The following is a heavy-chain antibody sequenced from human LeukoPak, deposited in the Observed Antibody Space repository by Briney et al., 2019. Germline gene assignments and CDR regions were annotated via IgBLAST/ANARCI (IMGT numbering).Heavy chain of an antibody. V-gene: IGHV3-7*04. Sequence: GGSLRLSCAASGFTFSDYYMSWIRQAPGKGLEWVASIKTDGSEKYYVGSVKGRFTISRDNAKKSLYVQMNSLGAEDTAVYYCARVSILIVPYYAFDIWGQGTMVTVSS. J-gene: IGHJ3*02. CDR1: GFTFSDYY. D-gene: IGHD2/OR15-2a*01. CDR3: ARVSILIVPYYAFDI. CDR2: IKTDGSEK.